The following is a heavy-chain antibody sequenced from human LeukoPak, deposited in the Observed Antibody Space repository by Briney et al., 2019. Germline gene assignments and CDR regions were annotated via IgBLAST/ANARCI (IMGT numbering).Heavy chain of an antibody. CDR1: GYSFTSYW. CDR2: IYPGDSDT. D-gene: IGHD3-22*01. CDR3: ASRGYYDSRGYPSNAFDI. Sequence: GESLKISCKGSGYSFTSYWIGWVRQMPGKGLEWMGIIYPGDSDTRYSPSFQGQVTISADKSISTAYLQWSSLKASDTAMYYCASRGYYDSRGYPSNAFDIWGQGTMVTVSS. V-gene: IGHV5-51*01. J-gene: IGHJ3*02.